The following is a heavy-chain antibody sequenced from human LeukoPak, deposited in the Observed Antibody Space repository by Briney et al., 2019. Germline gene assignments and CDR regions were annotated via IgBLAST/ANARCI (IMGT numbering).Heavy chain of an antibody. V-gene: IGHV3-30*18. CDR1: GFSFDIFG. CDR2: ISYDESNI. J-gene: IGHJ4*02. CDR3: AKDQGPLTPIDY. Sequence: GRSLRLSCAVSGFSFDIFGMHWVRQAPGKGLEWVALISYDESNIHYTDSVKGRFTISRDNSRNTLYLQMNSLRAEDTAVYYCAKDQGPLTPIDYWGQGTLVTVSS. D-gene: IGHD4-23*01.